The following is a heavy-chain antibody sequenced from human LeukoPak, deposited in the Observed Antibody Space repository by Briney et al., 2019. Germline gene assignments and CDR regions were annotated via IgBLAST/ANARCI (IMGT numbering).Heavy chain of an antibody. D-gene: IGHD2-15*01. CDR3: AKRYCSGGSCYRYFDY. V-gene: IGHV3-21*04. CDR1: EFTFSSYS. Sequence: GGSLRLSCAASEFTFSSYSMNWVRQAPGKGLEWVSSISSSSSYIYYADSVKGRFTISRDNAKNSLYLQMNSLRAEDTAVYYCAKRYCSGGSCYRYFDYWGQGTLVTVSS. J-gene: IGHJ4*02. CDR2: ISSSSSYI.